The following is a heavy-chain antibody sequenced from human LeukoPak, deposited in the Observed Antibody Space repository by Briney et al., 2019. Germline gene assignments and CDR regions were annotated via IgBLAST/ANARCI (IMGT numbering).Heavy chain of an antibody. CDR3: ARVGYYYVSGGFYAQPFDF. J-gene: IGHJ4*02. D-gene: IGHD3-22*01. CDR2: IYPADSDT. Sequence: GESLKISCKVSGYSFTNYCIGWVRQMPGKGLEWMGIIYPADSDTRYRPSFQGQVTMSADESISTAYLQWSSLKASDTAIYYCARVGYYYVSGGFYAQPFDFWGQGTLVTVSS. CDR1: GYSFTNYC. V-gene: IGHV5-51*01.